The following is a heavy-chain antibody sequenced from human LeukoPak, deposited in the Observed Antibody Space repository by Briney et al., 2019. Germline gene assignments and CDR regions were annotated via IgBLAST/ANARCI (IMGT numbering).Heavy chain of an antibody. CDR3: ARVSSGGTQPFDP. Sequence: SVKVSCKASGGTFSSYAISWVRQAPGQGLEWMGGIIPIFGTANYAQKFQGRVTITADESTSTAYMELSSLRSEDTAVYYCARVSSGGTQPFDPWGQGTLVTVSS. D-gene: IGHD2-15*01. V-gene: IGHV1-69*13. J-gene: IGHJ5*02. CDR2: IIPIFGTA. CDR1: GGTFSSYA.